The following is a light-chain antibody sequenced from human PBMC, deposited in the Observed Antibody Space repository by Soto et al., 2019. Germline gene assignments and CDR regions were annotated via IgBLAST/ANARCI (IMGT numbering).Light chain of an antibody. CDR1: SNDIGSFSY. J-gene: IGLJ1*01. Sequence: QSVLTQPASVSGSPGQSITMTCTGTSNDIGSFSYVSWYQQHPGRAPKLMIYDGSKRPSGVSDRFSGSKSGNTASLTISGLQAEDEADYYCSSSTTTGTLYVFGSGTKVTVL. V-gene: IGLV2-14*03. CDR3: SSSTTTGTLYV. CDR2: DGS.